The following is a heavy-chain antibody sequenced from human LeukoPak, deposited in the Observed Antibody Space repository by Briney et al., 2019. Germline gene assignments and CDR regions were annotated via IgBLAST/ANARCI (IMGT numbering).Heavy chain of an antibody. CDR2: IRTSNGDT. CDR3: ARERGRLVIDYFDY. D-gene: IGHD2-21*01. V-gene: IGHV1-18*01. CDR1: GYTLTNYG. J-gene: IGHJ4*02. Sequence: ASVKVSCKASGYTLTNYGICWLRLAPGQGLEWMGWIRTSNGDTNYAQKFQGRVTMTTDAASSTAYLELRSLTSDDTAVYYCARERGRLVIDYFDYWGQGTLVIVSS.